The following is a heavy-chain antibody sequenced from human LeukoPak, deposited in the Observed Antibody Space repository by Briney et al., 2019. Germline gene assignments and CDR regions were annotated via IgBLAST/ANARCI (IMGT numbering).Heavy chain of an antibody. D-gene: IGHD5-18*01. Sequence: SETLSLTCTVSGGSMTTHHWNWIRQTPGKGLEWIGYVFDSGRTKENPSLKSRVTLSADTSKNQLSLRLSSVTAADTAVYYCTTIKRGNIFGYFDFWGQGILATVSS. CDR1: GGSMTTHH. J-gene: IGHJ4*02. CDR2: VFDSGRT. CDR3: TTIKRGNIFGYFDF. V-gene: IGHV4-59*11.